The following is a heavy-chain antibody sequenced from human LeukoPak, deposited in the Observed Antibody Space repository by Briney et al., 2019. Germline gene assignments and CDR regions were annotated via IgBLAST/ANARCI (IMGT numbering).Heavy chain of an antibody. CDR1: GGSISSYY. J-gene: IGHJ4*02. CDR2: IYYSGST. Sequence: SETLSLTCTVSGGSISSYYWSWIRQPPGKELEGIGYIYYSGSTNYIPSLKSRVTISVDTSKNQFSLRLSSVTAADTAVYYCARSDYGDYSFDYWGQGTLVTVSS. CDR3: ARSDYGDYSFDY. V-gene: IGHV4-59*01. D-gene: IGHD4-17*01.